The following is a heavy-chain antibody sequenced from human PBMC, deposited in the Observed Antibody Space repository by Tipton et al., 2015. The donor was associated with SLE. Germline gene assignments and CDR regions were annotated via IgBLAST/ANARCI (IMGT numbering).Heavy chain of an antibody. CDR2: IAPILGIA. CDR1: GGTFSSYA. J-gene: IGHJ3*02. Sequence: QSGPEVKKPGSSVKVSCKASGGTFSSYAISWVRQAPGQGLEWMGGIAPILGIANYAQKLQGRVTITTDESTSTAYMERSSLRAEDTAVYYCARQGNRNVDDAFDIWGQGTMVTVSS. V-gene: IGHV1-69*05. D-gene: IGHD1-14*01. CDR3: ARQGNRNVDDAFDI.